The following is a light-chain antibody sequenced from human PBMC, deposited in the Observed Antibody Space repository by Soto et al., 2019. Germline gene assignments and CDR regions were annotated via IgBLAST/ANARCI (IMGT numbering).Light chain of an antibody. CDR2: DAS. V-gene: IGKV1-5*01. CDR1: QSISRW. CDR3: HQYNNYLTWT. Sequence: DIQMTQSPSTLSASVGDRVTITCRASQSISRWLVWYQQKPGKAPKVLIYDASILASGVPSRFSGSGSGTQFTLTISSLQPDDFATYYCHQYNNYLTWTFGQWTEVEIK. J-gene: IGKJ1*01.